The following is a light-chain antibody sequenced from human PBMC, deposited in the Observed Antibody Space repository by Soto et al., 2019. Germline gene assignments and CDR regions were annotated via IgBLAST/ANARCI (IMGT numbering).Light chain of an antibody. CDR3: AAWDDSLKGFV. V-gene: IGLV1-44*01. CDR2: STD. J-gene: IGLJ1*01. CDR1: SSNIGSST. Sequence: QLVLTQPPSVSGTPGQRVAISCSGSSSNIGSSTVHWYLQLPGSAPKLLISSTDRRPSGVPDRFSGSKSGTSASLAISGLQSDDEAEFYCAAWDDSLKGFVFGTGTKVTVL.